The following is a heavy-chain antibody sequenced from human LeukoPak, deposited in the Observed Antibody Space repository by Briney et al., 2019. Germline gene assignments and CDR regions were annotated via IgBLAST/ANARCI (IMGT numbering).Heavy chain of an antibody. V-gene: IGHV4-38-2*02. J-gene: IGHJ4*02. Sequence: KTSETLSLTCTVSGYSISSSYYWGWIRHPPGKGLEWIGSIYHSGSTYYNPSLKSRVTISVDTSKNQFSLKLSSVTAADTAVYYCARAAYTSGWYLDYWGQGTLVTVSS. D-gene: IGHD6-19*01. CDR2: IYHSGST. CDR1: GYSISSSYY. CDR3: ARAAYTSGWYLDY.